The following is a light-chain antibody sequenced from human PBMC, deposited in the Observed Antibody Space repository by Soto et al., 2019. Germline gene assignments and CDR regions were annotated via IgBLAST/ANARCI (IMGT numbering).Light chain of an antibody. J-gene: IGKJ1*01. V-gene: IGKV1-5*03. CDR3: LQDINYPWT. CDR2: KAS. Sequence: DIQMTQSPSTLSAFVGDTVTITCRASQSIDTWLAWHQQKPGRAPKLLISKASALESGVPSRFSGSGSGTDFTLAISSLQPEDSATYYCLQDINYPWTFGQGTKVDIK. CDR1: QSIDTW.